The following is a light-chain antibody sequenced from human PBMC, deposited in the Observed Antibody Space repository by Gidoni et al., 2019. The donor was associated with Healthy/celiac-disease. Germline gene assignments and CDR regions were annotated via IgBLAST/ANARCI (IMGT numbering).Light chain of an antibody. CDR1: QSISSW. J-gene: IGKJ1*01. CDR2: KAS. V-gene: IGKV1-5*03. CDR3: QQYNSYART. Sequence: DIQMSQSPSTLSASVGDRVTITCRASQSISSWLAWYQQKPVKAPKLLIYKASSLESGVPARFSGSGSGTEFTLTISSLQPDDFATYYCQQYNSYARTFGQEAKVEIK.